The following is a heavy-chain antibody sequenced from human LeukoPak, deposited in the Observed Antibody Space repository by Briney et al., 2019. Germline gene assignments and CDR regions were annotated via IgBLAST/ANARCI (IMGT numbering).Heavy chain of an antibody. D-gene: IGHD2-2*01. CDR1: GFTFNTYT. CDR2: ISSDGSGT. V-gene: IGHV3-64D*06. J-gene: IGHJ3*01. CDR3: VKDFSYCSSSNCYGGGYPGFDF. Sequence: GGSLRLSCSASGFTFNTYTMNWVRRAPGKGLENVSAISSDGSGTYYVDSVKVICTISRDNSKNSLYLQMSGLRAEDTAVYYCVKDFSYCSSSNCYGGGYPGFDFWGQGTMVIVSS.